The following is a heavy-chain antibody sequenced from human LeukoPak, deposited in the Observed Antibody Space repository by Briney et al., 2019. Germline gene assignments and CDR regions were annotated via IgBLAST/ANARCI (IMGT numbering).Heavy chain of an antibody. V-gene: IGHV4-39*01. CDR1: GGSISSSSYY. CDR3: ARGRKPYSNSWFTEYFQH. CDR2: IYYSGST. J-gene: IGHJ1*01. Sequence: PSETLSLTCTVSGGSISSSSYYWGWIRQPPGKGLEWIGSIYYSGSTFYNPSLKSRVTISVDTSKNQFSLKLSSVTAADTAVYYCARGRKPYSNSWFTEYFQHWGQGTLVTVSS. D-gene: IGHD6-13*01.